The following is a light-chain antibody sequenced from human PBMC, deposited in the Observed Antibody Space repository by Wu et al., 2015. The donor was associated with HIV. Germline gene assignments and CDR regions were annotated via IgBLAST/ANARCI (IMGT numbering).Light chain of an antibody. V-gene: IGKV3D-15*01. CDR2: DAS. Sequence: VLTQSPATLSLSPGERATLSCRASQRIGNSLAWYQQKPGRAPRLLIFDASTRATGVSPRFGGSGSGTEFTLTISSMQSEDFAVYYCQQYNNWPRTFGQGTKVEIK. J-gene: IGKJ1*01. CDR1: QRIGNS. CDR3: QQYNNWPRT.